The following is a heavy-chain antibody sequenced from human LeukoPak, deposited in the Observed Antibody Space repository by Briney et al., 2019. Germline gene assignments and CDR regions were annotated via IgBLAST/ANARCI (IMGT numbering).Heavy chain of an antibody. D-gene: IGHD4-11*01. J-gene: IGHJ4*02. V-gene: IGHV4-39*07. CDR3: AVYYNNRYY. Sequence: SETLSLTCTVSGGSISSNSYYWGWIRQPPGKGLEWIGSMEWIGSIYYTGSTYDNPSLKSRVTISVDTSKNQFSLKLSSVTAADTAVYYCAVYYNNRYYWGQGTLVTVSS. CDR1: GGSISSNSYY. CDR2: IYYTGST.